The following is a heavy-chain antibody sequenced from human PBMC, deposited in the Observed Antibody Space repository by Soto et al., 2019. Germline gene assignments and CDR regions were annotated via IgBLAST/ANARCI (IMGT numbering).Heavy chain of an antibody. V-gene: IGHV3-21*04. Sequence: LRLSCDASGFTFIRVSMNWVRQGPGKGLEWVASISSGSSDTWYADSVKGRFIISRDNAQNSLFLLMNTLRAPDTAMYYCARHISNFRYYYYAMDVWGQGTTVIVYS. J-gene: IGHJ6*02. CDR1: GFTFIRVS. CDR2: ISSGSSDT. CDR3: ARHISNFRYYYYAMDV. D-gene: IGHD4-4*01.